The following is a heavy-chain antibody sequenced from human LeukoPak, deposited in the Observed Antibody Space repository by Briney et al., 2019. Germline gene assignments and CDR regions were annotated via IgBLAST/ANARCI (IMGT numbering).Heavy chain of an antibody. CDR3: ASPGEAAPGSVQH. CDR2: ISSSGSTI. V-gene: IGHV3-11*01. D-gene: IGHD6-6*01. J-gene: IGHJ1*01. Sequence: GGSLRLSCAASGFTFSDYYMSWIRQAPGKGLEWVSYISSSGSTIYYADSVKGRFTISRDNAKNPLYLQMNSLRAEDTAVYYCASPGEAAPGSVQHWGQGTLVTVPS. CDR1: GFTFSDYY.